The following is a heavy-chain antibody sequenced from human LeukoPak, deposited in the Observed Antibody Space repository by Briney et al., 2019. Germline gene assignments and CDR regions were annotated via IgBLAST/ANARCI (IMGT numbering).Heavy chain of an antibody. V-gene: IGHV1-8*03. CDR1: GYTFTSYD. J-gene: IGHJ6*03. Sequence: ASVKVSCKASGYTFTSYDINWVRQATGQGLEWMGWMNPNSGNTDYAQKFQGRVTITTNTSISTAYMELSSLRSEDTAVYYCARGVWGIVVVPAAQYYYYYMDVWGKGTTVTVSS. CDR2: MNPNSGNT. CDR3: ARGVWGIVVVPAAQYYYYYMDV. D-gene: IGHD2-2*01.